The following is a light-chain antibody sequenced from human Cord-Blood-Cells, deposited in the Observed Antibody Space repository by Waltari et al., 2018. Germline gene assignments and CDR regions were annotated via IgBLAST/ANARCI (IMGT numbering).Light chain of an antibody. Sequence: QSALTQPASVSGSPGQSITISCTGTSSDVGGYNYVSWYQQPPGKAPKLRIYDVSNRPSGVSNRFSGSKSGNTASLTSSGLQAEDDADYYCSSYTSSSTLVVFGGGTKLTVL. J-gene: IGLJ2*01. V-gene: IGLV2-14*01. CDR1: SSDVGGYNY. CDR3: SSYTSSSTLVV. CDR2: DVS.